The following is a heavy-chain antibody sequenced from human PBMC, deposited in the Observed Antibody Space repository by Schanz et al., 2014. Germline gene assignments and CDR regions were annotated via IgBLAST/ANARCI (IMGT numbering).Heavy chain of an antibody. V-gene: IGHV3-74*02. CDR1: GFTFSSYG. CDR2: IKSDGSST. Sequence: VQLVESGGGVVQPGRSLRLSCAASGFTFSSYGMHWVRQAPGKGLVWVSRIKSDGSSTSYADSVKGRFTISRDNAKNTLYLQMNSLRVEDTAVYYCAASSGWHPSTDYWGQGTLVTVSS. CDR3: AASSGWHPSTDY. D-gene: IGHD6-19*01. J-gene: IGHJ4*02.